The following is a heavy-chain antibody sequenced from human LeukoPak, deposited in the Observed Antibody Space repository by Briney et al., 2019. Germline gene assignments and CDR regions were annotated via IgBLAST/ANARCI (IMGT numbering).Heavy chain of an antibody. D-gene: IGHD3-22*01. J-gene: IGHJ3*02. CDR2: IYYSGST. Sequence: SQTLSLTCTVSGGSISSGDYYWSWIRQPPGKGLEWIGYIYYSGSTNYNPSLKSRVTISVDTSKNQFSLKLSSVTAADTAVYYCARDPGPDYYDSSGYYSLNAFDIWGQGTMVTVSS. CDR3: ARDPGPDYYDSSGYYSLNAFDI. CDR1: GGSISSGDYY. V-gene: IGHV4-61*08.